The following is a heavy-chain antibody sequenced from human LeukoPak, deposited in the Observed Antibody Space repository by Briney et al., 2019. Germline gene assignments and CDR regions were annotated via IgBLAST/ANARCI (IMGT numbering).Heavy chain of an antibody. D-gene: IGHD7-27*01. CDR3: ARESRDWGSFDY. V-gene: IGHV4-59*02. CDR1: GGSVSSNY. J-gene: IGHJ4*02. Sequence: SETLSLTCTVSGGSVSSNYWSRIRQPPGKGLEWIGYIYYSGSTNYNPSLKSRVTISVDTSKNQFSLKLSSVTAADTAVYYCARESRDWGSFDYWGQGTLVTVSS. CDR2: IYYSGST.